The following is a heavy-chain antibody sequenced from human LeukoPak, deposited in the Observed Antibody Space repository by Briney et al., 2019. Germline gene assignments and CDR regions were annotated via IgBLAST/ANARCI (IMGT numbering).Heavy chain of an antibody. J-gene: IGHJ4*02. CDR1: GFTFSSYG. D-gene: IGHD3-9*01. CDR3: AKDLGDYDILAGYYPPFY. V-gene: IGHV3-30*18. CDR2: ISYDGSNK. Sequence: PGGSLRLSCAASGFTFSSYGMHWVRQAPGKGLEWVAVISYDGSNKYYADSVKGRFTISRDNSKNTLYLQMNSLRAEDTAVYYCAKDLGDYDILAGYYPPFYWGRGTLVTVSS.